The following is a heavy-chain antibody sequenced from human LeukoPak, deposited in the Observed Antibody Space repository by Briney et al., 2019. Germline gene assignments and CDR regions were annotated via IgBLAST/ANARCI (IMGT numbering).Heavy chain of an antibody. CDR3: ARGHVVVVPAAIHWFDP. V-gene: IGHV4-39*07. CDR2: IYYSGST. D-gene: IGHD2-2*01. Sequence: PSETLSLTCTVSGGSISSSSYYWGWIRQPPGKGLEWIGSIYYSGSTYYNPSLKSRVTISVDTSKNQFSLKLSSVTAADTAVYYCARGHVVVVPAAIHWFDPWGQGTLVTVSS. CDR1: GGSISSSSYY. J-gene: IGHJ5*02.